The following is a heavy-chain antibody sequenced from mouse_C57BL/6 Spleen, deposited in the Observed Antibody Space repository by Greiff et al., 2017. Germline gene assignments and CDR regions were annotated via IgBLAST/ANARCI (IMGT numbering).Heavy chain of an antibody. V-gene: IGHV1-53*01. CDR2: INPSNGCT. Sequence: QVQLQQSGTELVKPGASVKLSCKASGYTFTSYWLHWVKQRPGQGLEWIGNINPSNGCTNYNENFKSKATLTVDKSSSTDYMQLSSLTSEDAAVYYCARPSYSSYAMDGWGQGTSVTVSS. J-gene: IGHJ4*01. CDR1: GYTFTSYW. CDR3: ARPSYSSYAMDG. D-gene: IGHD2-10*01.